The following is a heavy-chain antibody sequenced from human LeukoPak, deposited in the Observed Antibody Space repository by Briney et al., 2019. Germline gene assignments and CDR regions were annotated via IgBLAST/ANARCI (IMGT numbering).Heavy chain of an antibody. J-gene: IGHJ4*02. CDR1: GFTSSRYE. CDR2: ISNSGSTK. CDR3: ARVVGYGVYFDY. D-gene: IGHD5-18*01. Sequence: GGSLRLSCAASGFTSSRYEMNWVRQAPGKGLEWVSYISNSGSTKYYADSVKGRFTISRDNAKNSLYLQMNSLGAEDTAVYYCARVVGYGVYFDYWGQGTLVAVSS. V-gene: IGHV3-48*03.